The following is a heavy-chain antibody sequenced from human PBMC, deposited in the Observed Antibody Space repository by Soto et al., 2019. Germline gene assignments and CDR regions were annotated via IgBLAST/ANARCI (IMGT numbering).Heavy chain of an antibody. CDR2: IYHSGST. D-gene: IGHD4-17*01. CDR1: GYSISSGYY. J-gene: IGHJ6*02. V-gene: IGHV4-38-2*01. CDR3: ARVRSYGMDV. Sequence: PSETLSLTCAVSGYSISSGYYWGWIRQPPGKGLEWIGSIYHSGSTYYNPSLKSRVSISLDTSKNQLSMKVSSVTAADTAVYYCARVRSYGMDVWGQGTTVTVSS.